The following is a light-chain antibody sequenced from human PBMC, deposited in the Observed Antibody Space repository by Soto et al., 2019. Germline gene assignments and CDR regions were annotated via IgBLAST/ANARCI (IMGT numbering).Light chain of an antibody. CDR3: QQRRTWPPLT. Sequence: EIVLTQSPATLSLSPGKRATLSCRASQSVSNFLAWYQQKPGQAPRLLIYDASTRATGIPARFSGSGSGTDFALTISSLEPEDFAVYYCQQRRTWPPLTFGGGTKVEIK. V-gene: IGKV3-11*01. CDR2: DAS. CDR1: QSVSNF. J-gene: IGKJ4*01.